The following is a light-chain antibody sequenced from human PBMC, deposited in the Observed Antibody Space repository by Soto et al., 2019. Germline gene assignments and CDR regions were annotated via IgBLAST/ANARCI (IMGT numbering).Light chain of an antibody. CDR3: QQSYSVPIT. V-gene: IGKV1-39*01. J-gene: IGKJ5*01. CDR2: AAS. Sequence: DIQVTESPSSLSASVVDRVTITCRASESISSHLNWYQQKSGRAPQLLIHAASTLQTGVPSRFSGSGSGTDFTLTIGSLQPEDFATYYCQQSYSVPITFGQGTRLEI. CDR1: ESISSH.